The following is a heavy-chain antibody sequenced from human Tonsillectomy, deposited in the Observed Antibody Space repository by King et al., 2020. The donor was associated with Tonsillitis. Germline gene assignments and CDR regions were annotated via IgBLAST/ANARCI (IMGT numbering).Heavy chain of an antibody. J-gene: IGHJ6*02. CDR1: GFTFTDYY. CDR2: ICSITTAT. V-gene: IGHV3-11*01. CDR3: ARHHRLYGMDV. Sequence: VQLVESGGGLVKPGASLRLSCAASGFTFTDYYMSWIRQAPGKGLEWVAHICSITTATYYADFLKGRFTLSRDNAKNSVSLQMNSLRVEDTAVYFCARHHRLYGMDVWGQGTTVTVSS.